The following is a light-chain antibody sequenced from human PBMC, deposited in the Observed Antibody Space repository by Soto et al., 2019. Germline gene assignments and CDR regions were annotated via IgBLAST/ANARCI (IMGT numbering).Light chain of an antibody. CDR2: GVS. CDR3: QQRCHTPPRT. J-gene: IGKJ1*01. V-gene: IGKV1-39*01. Sequence: DIQMTQSPSSLSASVGDRVTITCRASQSISSSLNWYQQKSGKAPSLLIYGVSTWHIGVPSRFSGSGSGTELTPPISSLQPEDFSTYYCQQRCHTPPRTFGQGTKVDIK. CDR1: QSISSS.